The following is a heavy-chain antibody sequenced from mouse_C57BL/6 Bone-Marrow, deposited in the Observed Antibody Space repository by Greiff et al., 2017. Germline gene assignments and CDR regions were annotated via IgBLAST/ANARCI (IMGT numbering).Heavy chain of an antibody. J-gene: IGHJ3*01. CDR2: IDPSDSET. CDR1: GYTFTSYW. CDR3: ARPGRHSSGYWFAY. D-gene: IGHD3-2*02. V-gene: IGHV1-52*01. Sequence: QVQLQQPGAVLVRPGSSVKLSCKASGYTFTSYWMHWVKQRPIQGLEWIGNIDPSDSETHYNQKFKDKATLTVDKSSSTAYMQLSSLTSEDSAVYYCARPGRHSSGYWFAYWGQGTLVTVSA.